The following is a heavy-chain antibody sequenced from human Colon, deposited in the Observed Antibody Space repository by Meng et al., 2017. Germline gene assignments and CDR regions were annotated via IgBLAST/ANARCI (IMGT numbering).Heavy chain of an antibody. D-gene: IGHD6-6*01. Sequence: QVQLVESGGGVVQPGRCLRLSCAASGFTFSSYGIHWVRQAPGKGLEWVAFISYDGSIKYYADSVKGRFTISRDNARNSLYLQMSSLRAEDTAVYYCVTTARQADHWGQGTLVTVSS. CDR3: VTTARQADH. J-gene: IGHJ5*02. CDR2: ISYDGSIK. V-gene: IGHV3-30*03. CDR1: GFTFSSYG.